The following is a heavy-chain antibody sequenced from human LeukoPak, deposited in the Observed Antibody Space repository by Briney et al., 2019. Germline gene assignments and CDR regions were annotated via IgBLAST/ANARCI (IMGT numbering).Heavy chain of an antibody. J-gene: IGHJ4*02. V-gene: IGHV3-74*01. Sequence: GGSLRLSCAASGFTFSSYWMHWVRQAPGKGLVWVSRINSDGSSTSYADSVKGRFTISRDNAKNTLYLQMNSLGAEDTAVYYCARTRRGYSYGYNYWGQGTLVTVSS. CDR1: GFTFSSYW. CDR2: INSDGSST. CDR3: ARTRRGYSYGYNY. D-gene: IGHD5-18*01.